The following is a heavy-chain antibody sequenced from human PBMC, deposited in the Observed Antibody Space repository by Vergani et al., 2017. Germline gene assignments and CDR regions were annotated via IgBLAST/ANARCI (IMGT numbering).Heavy chain of an antibody. J-gene: IGHJ3*02. CDR1: GFPFIMHA. CDR2: LSASDRRT. Sequence: EVQLVESGGGLVQPGGSLRLSCAASGFPFIMHAMSWVRQAPGKGLEWVSTLSASDRRTHYADSVKGRFTISRDNSKNTLFLHMNSLRPEDTAVYYCAKVGRSEVAGTFGAFDIWGQGTMVTVSS. D-gene: IGHD6-19*01. CDR3: AKVGRSEVAGTFGAFDI. V-gene: IGHV3-23*04.